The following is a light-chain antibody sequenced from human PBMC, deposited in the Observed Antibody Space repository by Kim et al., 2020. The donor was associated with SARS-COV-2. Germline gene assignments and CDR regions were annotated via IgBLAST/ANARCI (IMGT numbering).Light chain of an antibody. Sequence: GEGTIRACQASQSLDSSSLAWYQQKPGQATRLLIYGASNRATGTPDRFSGSGSGTDYTLTITALEHEDFSMYYCQQYAFSPQTFGQGTKVDIK. CDR2: GAS. CDR3: QQYAFSPQT. J-gene: IGKJ1*01. V-gene: IGKV3-20*01. CDR1: QSLDSSS.